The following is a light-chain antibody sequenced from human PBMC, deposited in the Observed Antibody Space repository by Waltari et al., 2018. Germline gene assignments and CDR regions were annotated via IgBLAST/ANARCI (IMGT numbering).Light chain of an antibody. Sequence: DIHLNQSPSSLSASIGDISTLPCQASQAITNYLNWYQQKPGKATELLIHDASNLETGVPSRFSGSQSGTRFTLTISSLQPEDVGTYFCQRYDNLPIFAFGPGT. CDR1: QAITNY. J-gene: IGKJ3*01. CDR3: QRYDNLPIFA. V-gene: IGKV1-33*01. CDR2: DAS.